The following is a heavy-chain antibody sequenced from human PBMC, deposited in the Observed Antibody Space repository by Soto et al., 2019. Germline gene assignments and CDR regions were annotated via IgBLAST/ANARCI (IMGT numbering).Heavy chain of an antibody. CDR2: INHSGST. CDR3: ARRSIGYCSGGSCSNFDY. D-gene: IGHD2-15*01. J-gene: IGHJ4*02. Sequence: SETLSLTCAVYGGSFSGYYWSWIRQPPGKGLEWIGEINHSGSTNYNPSLKSRVTISVDTSKNQFSLKLSSVTAADTAVYYCARRSIGYCSGGSCSNFDYWGQGTLVTVSS. CDR1: GGSFSGYY. V-gene: IGHV4-34*01.